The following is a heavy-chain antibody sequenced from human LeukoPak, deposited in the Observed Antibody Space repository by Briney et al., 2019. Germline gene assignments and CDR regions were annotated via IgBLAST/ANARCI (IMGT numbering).Heavy chain of an antibody. CDR2: INPNSGGT. CDR3: ARVSYDTVDY. V-gene: IGHV1-2*02. Sequence: RASVNVSCKASGYTFTGYYMHWVRQAPGQGLEWMGWINPNSGGTNYAQKFQGRVTMTRDTSISTAYMELSRLRSDDTAVYYCARVSYDTVDYWGQGTLVPVSS. CDR1: GYTFTGYY. D-gene: IGHD3-9*01. J-gene: IGHJ4*02.